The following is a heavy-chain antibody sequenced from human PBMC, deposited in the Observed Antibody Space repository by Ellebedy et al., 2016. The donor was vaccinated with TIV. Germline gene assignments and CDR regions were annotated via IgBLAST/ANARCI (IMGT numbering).Heavy chain of an antibody. J-gene: IGHJ4*02. Sequence: MPSETLSLTCTVSGGSISSSSYYWGWIRQPPGKGLEWIGYIYYSGSTYYNPSLKSRVTISVDTSKNQFSLKLSSVTAADTAVYYCARETGGDIFDYWGQGTPVTVSS. CDR1: GGSISSSSYY. CDR2: IYYSGST. V-gene: IGHV4-30-4*08. D-gene: IGHD4-17*01. CDR3: ARETGGDIFDY.